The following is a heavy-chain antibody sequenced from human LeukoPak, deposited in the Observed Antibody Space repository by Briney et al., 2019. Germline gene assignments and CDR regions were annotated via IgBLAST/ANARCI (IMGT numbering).Heavy chain of an antibody. D-gene: IGHD4-17*01. CDR3: ARVYISYGEYNWFDP. J-gene: IGHJ5*02. CDR2: IIPIFGTA. CDR1: GGTFSSYA. Sequence: ASVKVSCKASGGTFSSYAISWVRQAPGQGLEWMGGIIPIFGTANYAQKFQGRATITTDESTSTAYMELSSLRSEDTAVYYCARVYISYGEYNWFDPWGQGTLVTVSS. V-gene: IGHV1-69*05.